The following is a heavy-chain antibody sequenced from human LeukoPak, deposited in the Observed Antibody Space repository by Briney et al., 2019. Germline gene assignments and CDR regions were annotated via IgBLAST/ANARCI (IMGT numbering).Heavy chain of an antibody. D-gene: IGHD3-10*01. Sequence: ASVKVSCKASGYTFTSYDIHWVRQATGQGLEWMGWMNPNSGNTGYAQKFQGRVTMTRNTSISTAYMELSSLRSEDTAVYYCARDRGDRTGPDYWGQGTLVTVSS. CDR1: GYTFTSYD. V-gene: IGHV1-8*01. CDR2: MNPNSGNT. J-gene: IGHJ4*02. CDR3: ARDRGDRTGPDY.